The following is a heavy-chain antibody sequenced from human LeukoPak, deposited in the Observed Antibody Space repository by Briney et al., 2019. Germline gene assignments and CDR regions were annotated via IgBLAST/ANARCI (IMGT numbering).Heavy chain of an antibody. J-gene: IGHJ6*03. CDR1: GYTISSGFY. D-gene: IGHD4-11*01. CDR3: ARETVRPARFYYYYMDV. Sequence: SETLSLTCTASGYTISSGFYWGLIRQPPGKLLEWIGTIHHSGGTYYNPSLKSRVTISVDTSKNQFSLKLSFVTDAETAVYYCARETVRPARFYYYYMDVWGKGTTVTVSS. V-gene: IGHV4-38-2*02. CDR2: IHHSGGT.